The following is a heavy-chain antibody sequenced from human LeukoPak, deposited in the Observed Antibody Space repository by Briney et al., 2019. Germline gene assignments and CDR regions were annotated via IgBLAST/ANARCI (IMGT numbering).Heavy chain of an antibody. D-gene: IGHD6-13*01. CDR2: INHSGST. J-gene: IGHJ5*02. V-gene: IGHV4-34*01. Sequence: SETLSLTCAVYGGSFSGYYWSWIRQPPGKGLEWIGEINHSGSTNYNPSLKSRVTISVDTSKNQFSLKLSSVTAADTAVYYCTKLGDLWGQGTLVTVSS. CDR1: GGSFSGYY. CDR3: TKLGDL.